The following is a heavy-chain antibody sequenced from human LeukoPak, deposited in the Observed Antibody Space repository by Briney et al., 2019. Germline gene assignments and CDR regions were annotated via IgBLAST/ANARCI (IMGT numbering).Heavy chain of an antibody. V-gene: IGHV3-53*01. CDR2: IYSGGST. J-gene: IGHJ3*02. D-gene: IGHD2-21*02. CDR1: GFTVSSNY. CDR3: AKCGADCYHGAFDI. Sequence: PGGPLRLSCAASGFTVSSNYMSWVRQAPGKGLEWVSVIYSGGSTYYADSVKGRFTISRDNSKNTLYLQMNSLRAEDTAVYYCAKCGADCYHGAFDIWGQGTMVTVSS.